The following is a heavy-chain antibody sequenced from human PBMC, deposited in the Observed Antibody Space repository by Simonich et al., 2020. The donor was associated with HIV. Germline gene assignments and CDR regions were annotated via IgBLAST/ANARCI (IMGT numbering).Heavy chain of an antibody. CDR1: GFTFDDYA. CDR2: ISWNSGDI. V-gene: IGHV3-9*01. J-gene: IGHJ4*02. Sequence: EVQLVESGGGLVQPGRSLRVSCAASGFTFDDYAMHWVRQAPGKGREWVSGISWNSGDIGYADSVKGRFTISRDNAKNSLYLQMNSLRAEDTALYYCAKGGISMVRGVMQFDYGGQGTLVTVSS. CDR3: AKGGISMVRGVMQFDY. D-gene: IGHD3-10*01.